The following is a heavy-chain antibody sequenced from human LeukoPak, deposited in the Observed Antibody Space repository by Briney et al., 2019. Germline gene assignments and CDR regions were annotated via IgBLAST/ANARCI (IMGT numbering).Heavy chain of an antibody. CDR2: IKQDATEI. CDR1: GGSISSYY. Sequence: PSETLSLTCTVSGGSISSYYWSWIRQPPGKGLEWVANIKQDATEIYYADSVKGRLTISRDNARKSLFLQMNILRVEDTALYYCARLNWDDGEVSGFDQWGQGILVTVSS. CDR3: ARLNWDDGEVSGFDQ. V-gene: IGHV3-7*01. J-gene: IGHJ5*02. D-gene: IGHD1-26*01.